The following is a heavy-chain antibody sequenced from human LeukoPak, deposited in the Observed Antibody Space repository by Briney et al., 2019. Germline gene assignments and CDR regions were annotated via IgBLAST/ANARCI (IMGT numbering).Heavy chain of an antibody. CDR1: GFTFSSYT. Sequence: GGSLRLSCAASGFTFSSYTMNWVRQAPGKGLEWVSSISSSSSYIYYADSVKGRFTISRDNAKNSLYLQMNSLRAEDTAVYYCARGARKGDDYGGFFDYWGQGTLVTVSS. J-gene: IGHJ4*02. CDR2: ISSSSSYI. CDR3: ARGARKGDDYGGFFDY. V-gene: IGHV3-21*01. D-gene: IGHD4-23*01.